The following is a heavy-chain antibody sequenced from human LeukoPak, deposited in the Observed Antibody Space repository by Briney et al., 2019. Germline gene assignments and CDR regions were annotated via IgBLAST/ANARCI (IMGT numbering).Heavy chain of an antibody. CDR1: GFTFSSYW. D-gene: IGHD2-2*01. V-gene: IGHV3-7*01. Sequence: GGSLRLSCAASGFTFSSYWMSWVRQAPGKGLEWVADIKQDGSEKYYVDSVKGRFTISRDNAKNSPYLQMNSLRAEDTAVYYCARDSTASNFDYWGQGTLVTVSS. CDR2: IKQDGSEK. CDR3: ARDSTASNFDY. J-gene: IGHJ4*02.